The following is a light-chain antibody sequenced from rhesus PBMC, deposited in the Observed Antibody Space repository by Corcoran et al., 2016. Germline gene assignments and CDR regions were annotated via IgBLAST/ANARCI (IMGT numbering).Light chain of an antibody. CDR1: PGISNF. V-gene: IGKV1S14*01. CDR3: QQHNTYPIFT. Sequence: DIQMTQSPSSLSASVGDKVTIPCRASPGISNFLAWYQQRPGKAPKLRIYYASNLESGVPTSFSGGGSGTDFTTTISSLKPEDFGTYYCQQHNTYPIFTFGPGTKLDIK. J-gene: IGKJ3*01. CDR2: YAS.